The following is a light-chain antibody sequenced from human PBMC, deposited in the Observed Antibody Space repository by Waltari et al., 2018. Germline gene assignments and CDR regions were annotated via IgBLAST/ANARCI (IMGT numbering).Light chain of an antibody. CDR1: SCAVVGYKF. CDR2: DVS. Sequence: QSALTQPASVSGSPGQSITTSCPGTSCAVVGYKFVSWYQQHPDKAPKLVIFDVSNRPSGISSRFSGSKSGNTASLTISGLQPEDEADYYCSSFASGDTHVFGTGTKLTVL. CDR3: SSFASGDTHV. J-gene: IGLJ1*01. V-gene: IGLV2-14*03.